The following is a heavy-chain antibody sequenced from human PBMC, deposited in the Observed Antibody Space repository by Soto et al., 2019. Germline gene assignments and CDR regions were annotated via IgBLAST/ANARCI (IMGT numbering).Heavy chain of an antibody. Sequence: QVQLQQWGAGLLKPSETLSLTCAVYGGSFSGYYWSWIRQPPGKGLEWIGEINHSGSTNYNPSLKSRVTISVDTSKNQFSLKLSSVTAADMAVYYCASSGCSSTSCYYFSYWGQGTLVTVSS. V-gene: IGHV4-34*01. J-gene: IGHJ4*02. CDR1: GGSFSGYY. CDR3: ASSGCSSTSCYYFSY. D-gene: IGHD2-2*01. CDR2: INHSGST.